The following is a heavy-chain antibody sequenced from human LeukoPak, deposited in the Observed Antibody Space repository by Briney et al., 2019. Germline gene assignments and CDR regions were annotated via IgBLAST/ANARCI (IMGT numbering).Heavy chain of an antibody. Sequence: PSETLSLTCTVSGGSISSSSYYWGWIRQPPGKGLEWIGSIYYSGSTYYNPSLKSRVTISVDTSKNQFSLKLSSVTAADTAVYYCARLGTGIDYYDSSGPDYWGQGTLVTVSS. D-gene: IGHD3-22*01. J-gene: IGHJ4*02. V-gene: IGHV4-39*07. CDR3: ARLGTGIDYYDSSGPDY. CDR1: GGSISSSSYY. CDR2: IYYSGST.